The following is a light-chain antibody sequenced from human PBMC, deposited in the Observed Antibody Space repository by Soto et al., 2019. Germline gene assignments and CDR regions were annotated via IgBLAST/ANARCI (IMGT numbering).Light chain of an antibody. J-gene: IGLJ3*02. Sequence: QSALTQPASVSGSPGQSVTISCSGSSSDVGAYNYVSWYQRHPGKAPKLMIYDVTNRPSGVSNRFSGSKSGNTASLTISGLQAADEADYFCSSYTSSSTVVFGGGTKVTVL. CDR1: SSDVGAYNY. CDR3: SSYTSSSTVV. V-gene: IGLV2-14*01. CDR2: DVT.